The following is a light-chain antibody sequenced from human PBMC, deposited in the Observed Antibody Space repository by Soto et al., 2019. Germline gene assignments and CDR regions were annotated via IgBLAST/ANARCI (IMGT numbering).Light chain of an antibody. J-gene: IGLJ1*01. CDR2: DVS. Sequence: QSVLTQPASVSGSHGQSITISCPGSSGDIGGYNFVSWYQQHPGKAPKLMIYDVSNRPSGVSIRFSGSKSGNTASLTISGLQAEHEADYYCSSYTSSSTLEVFGTGTKVTFL. CDR1: SGDIGGYNF. V-gene: IGLV2-14*01. CDR3: SSYTSSSTLEV.